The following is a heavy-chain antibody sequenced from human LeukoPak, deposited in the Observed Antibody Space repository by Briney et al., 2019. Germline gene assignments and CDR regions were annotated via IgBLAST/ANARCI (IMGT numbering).Heavy chain of an antibody. Sequence: PGGSLRLSCAASGFTFSSYAIHWVRQAPGKGLEWVAVISYDGSNKYYADSVKGRFTISRDNSKNTLYLQMNSLRAEDTAVYYCAKDPVAVAGTANYFQHWGQGTLVTVSS. D-gene: IGHD6-19*01. J-gene: IGHJ1*01. CDR2: ISYDGSNK. CDR3: AKDPVAVAGTANYFQH. V-gene: IGHV3-30-3*02. CDR1: GFTFSSYA.